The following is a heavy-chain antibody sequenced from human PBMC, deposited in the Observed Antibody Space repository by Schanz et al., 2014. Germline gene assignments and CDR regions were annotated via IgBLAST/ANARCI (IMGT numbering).Heavy chain of an antibody. CDR1: GFSFTTYA. J-gene: IGHJ4*02. D-gene: IGHD1-1*01. CDR2: ISGSGGST. Sequence: DVHLLESGGGLAQPGGSLRLSCASSGFSFTTYAMSWVRQAPGKGLEWVSAISGSGGSTYYADSVKGRFTISRDNAENTLYLQMNSLRAEDTAVYFCAKIERNEDWGQGTLVTVSS. CDR3: AKIERNED. V-gene: IGHV3-23*01.